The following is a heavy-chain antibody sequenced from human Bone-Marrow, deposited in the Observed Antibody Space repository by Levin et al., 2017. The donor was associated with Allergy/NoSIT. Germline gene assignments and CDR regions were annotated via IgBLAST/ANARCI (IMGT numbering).Heavy chain of an antibody. D-gene: IGHD4-17*01. V-gene: IGHV3-9*01. CDR2: ISWNSDII. J-gene: IGHJ4*02. CDR3: VKELSSVNTGYLVS. Sequence: SLKISCAASGFTFDDYGLHWVRQAPGKGPEWVSGISWNSDIIEYADSVKGRFTISRDSAGKSLYLQMNSLRPDDTAIYYCVKELSSVNTGYLVSWGQGTLVTVSS. CDR1: GFTFDDYG.